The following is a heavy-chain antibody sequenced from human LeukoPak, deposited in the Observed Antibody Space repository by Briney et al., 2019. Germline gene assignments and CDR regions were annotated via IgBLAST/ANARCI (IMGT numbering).Heavy chain of an antibody. Sequence: GGSLRLSCAASGFTFDDYGMSWVRQAPGKGLEWVSGINWNGGSTGYADSVKGRFTISRDNAKNSLYLQMNSLRAEDTALYYCARVQGYCSSTSCHFDYWGQGTLVTVSS. J-gene: IGHJ4*02. D-gene: IGHD2-2*01. CDR3: ARVQGYCSSTSCHFDY. CDR1: GFTFDDYG. V-gene: IGHV3-20*04. CDR2: INWNGGST.